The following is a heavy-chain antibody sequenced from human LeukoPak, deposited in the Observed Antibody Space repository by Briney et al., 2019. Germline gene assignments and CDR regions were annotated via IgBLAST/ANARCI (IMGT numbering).Heavy chain of an antibody. CDR2: IYYSGST. D-gene: IGHD3-22*01. CDR3: ARADYYDSSGYSDLDAFDI. J-gene: IGHJ3*02. V-gene: IGHV4-59*11. Sequence: TPSETLSLTCTVSGGSISSHYWSWIRQPPGKGLQCIGYIYYSGSTNYNPSLKSRVTISVDTSKNQFSLKLSSVTAADTAVYYCARADYYDSSGYSDLDAFDIWGQGTMVTVSS. CDR1: GGSISSHY.